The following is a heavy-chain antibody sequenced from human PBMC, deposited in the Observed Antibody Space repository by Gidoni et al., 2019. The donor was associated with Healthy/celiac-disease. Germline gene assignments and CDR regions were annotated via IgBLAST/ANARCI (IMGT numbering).Heavy chain of an antibody. Sequence: QVQLVESGGGVVQPGRSLRLSCAASGFTFSSYGMHWVRQAPGKGLEWVAVISYDGSNKYYADSVKGRFTISRDNSKNTLYLQMNSLRAEDTAVYYCAKDPGYSSSWYFDYWGQGTLVTVSS. CDR3: AKDPGYSSSWYFDY. CDR1: GFTFSSYG. D-gene: IGHD6-13*01. V-gene: IGHV3-30*18. J-gene: IGHJ4*02. CDR2: ISYDGSNK.